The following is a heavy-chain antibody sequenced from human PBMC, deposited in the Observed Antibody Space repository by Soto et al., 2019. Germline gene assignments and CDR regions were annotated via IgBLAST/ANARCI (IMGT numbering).Heavy chain of an antibody. CDR1: GYTLTELS. D-gene: IGHD2-15*01. CDR3: ATERYCSGGRGDEGPNSDAFDI. V-gene: IGHV1-24*01. CDR2: FDPEDGET. J-gene: IGHJ3*02. Sequence: ASVKVSCKVSGYTLTELSMHWVRQAPGKGLEWMGGFDPEDGETIYAPKFQGRVTMAEDTSTDTAYMELSSLRSEDTAAYYCATERYCSGGRGDEGPNSDAFDISGEGTGVT.